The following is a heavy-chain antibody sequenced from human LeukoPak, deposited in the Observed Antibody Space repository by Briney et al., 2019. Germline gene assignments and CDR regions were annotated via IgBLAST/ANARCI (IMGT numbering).Heavy chain of an antibody. V-gene: IGHV3-7*01. CDR2: IKDDGSDK. CDR3: ARDFYYYGSGKYYSVDVFDV. J-gene: IGHJ3*01. CDR1: GFTFSSYW. D-gene: IGHD3-10*01. Sequence: GGSLRLTCAASGFTFSSYWMTWVRQAPGKGLEWVANIKDDGSDKYYMESVKGRFTISRDNAKNSLHLQLNSLRAEDTAVYFCARDFYYYGSGKYYSVDVFDVWGQGTMVTVSS.